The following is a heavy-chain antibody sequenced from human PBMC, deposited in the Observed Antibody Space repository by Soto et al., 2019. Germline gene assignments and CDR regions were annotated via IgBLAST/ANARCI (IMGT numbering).Heavy chain of an antibody. J-gene: IGHJ4*02. D-gene: IGHD6-25*01. CDR3: AKDKGGTPYYIDS. CDR2: INWNSDKV. CDR1: GFNFGNYA. V-gene: IGHV3-9*01. Sequence: VLLVESGGGLVQPGRSLRLSCAVSGFNFGNYAMHWVRQAPGKAWEWVAAINWNSDKVAYAGSVLGRFTIFRDSAKNSLHLQMNDLTTEDTALYYCAKDKGGTPYYIDSWGQGILVTVSS.